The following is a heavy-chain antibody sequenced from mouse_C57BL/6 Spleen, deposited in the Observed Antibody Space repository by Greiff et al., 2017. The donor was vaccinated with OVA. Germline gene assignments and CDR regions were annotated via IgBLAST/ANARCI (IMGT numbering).Heavy chain of an antibody. D-gene: IGHD1-1*01. Sequence: QVTLKVSGPGILQPSQTLSLTCSFSGFSLSTFGMGVGWIRQPSGKGLEWLAHIWWDDDKYYNPALKSRLTISKDTSKNQVFLKIANVDTADTATYYCARIAGTPTTVVAKDYAMDYWGQGTSVTVSS. CDR2: IWWDDDK. J-gene: IGHJ4*01. CDR1: GFSLSTFGMG. V-gene: IGHV8-8*01. CDR3: ARIAGTPTTVVAKDYAMDY.